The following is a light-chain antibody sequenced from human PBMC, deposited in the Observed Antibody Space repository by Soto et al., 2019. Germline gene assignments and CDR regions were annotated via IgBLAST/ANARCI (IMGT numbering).Light chain of an antibody. J-gene: IGKJ4*01. Sequence: ETVMTQSPATLSVSPGERATLSCRASQTVSTNLAWYQQKPGQVPRLLIYGASTRATGIPARFSGSGSETEFTLTISSLQSEDFAVYYCQQYNNWPPLTFGGGTKVEIK. V-gene: IGKV3-15*01. CDR1: QTVSTN. CDR2: GAS. CDR3: QQYNNWPPLT.